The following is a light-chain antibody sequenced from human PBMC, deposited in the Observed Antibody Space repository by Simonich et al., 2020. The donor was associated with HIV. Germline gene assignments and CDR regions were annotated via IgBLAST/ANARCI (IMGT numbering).Light chain of an antibody. Sequence: EIVMTQSPATLSVSPGERATLSCRASQSVNSNLAWYQQKPCLPPRLLIYGASTRATGIPARFSGSGSGTEFTLTISSMQSEDFAVYSCQQYNDWPTFGGGTKVEIK. V-gene: IGKV3-15*01. CDR2: GAS. J-gene: IGKJ4*01. CDR3: QQYNDWPT. CDR1: QSVNSN.